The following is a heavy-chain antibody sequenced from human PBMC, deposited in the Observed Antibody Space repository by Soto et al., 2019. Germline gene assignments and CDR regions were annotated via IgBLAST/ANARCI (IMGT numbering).Heavy chain of an antibody. V-gene: IGHV3-30*18. CDR3: AKDRRKVVVAAPFDY. J-gene: IGHJ4*02. CDR1: GFTFSSYG. Sequence: GGSLRRSCAACGFTFSSYGMHWVRRAPGKGLEWVAVISYDGSNKYYADSVKGRFTISRDNSKNTLYLQMNSLRAEDTAVYYCAKDRRKVVVAAPFDYWGQGTLVTVSS. D-gene: IGHD2-15*01. CDR2: ISYDGSNK.